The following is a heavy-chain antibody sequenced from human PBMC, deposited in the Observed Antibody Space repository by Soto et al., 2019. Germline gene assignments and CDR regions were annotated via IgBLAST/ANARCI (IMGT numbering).Heavy chain of an antibody. Sequence: ASVNVSCKASVYTFTSYSIHWVRQSPGQSLEWLGLINGGNHDTKFAQKFQGRVAITRDTSASTDYMELTNLRSEDTAVYYCARGDGPWSYLIDYWGQGALLTVSS. CDR2: INGGNHDT. D-gene: IGHD3-10*01. CDR3: ARGDGPWSYLIDY. V-gene: IGHV1-3*01. J-gene: IGHJ4*02. CDR1: VYTFTSYS.